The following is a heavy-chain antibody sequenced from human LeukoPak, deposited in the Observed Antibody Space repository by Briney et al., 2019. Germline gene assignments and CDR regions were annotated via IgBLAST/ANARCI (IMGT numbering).Heavy chain of an antibody. J-gene: IGHJ6*03. Sequence: GSSVKVSCKASGGTFSSYAISWVRQAPGQGLEWMGGIIPIFGTANYAQKFQGRVTITADESTSTAYMELSSLRSEDTAVYYCASYDILTGYQDYYYYYYYMDVWGKGTTVTISS. CDR3: ASYDILTGYQDYYYYYYYMDV. CDR1: GGTFSSYA. D-gene: IGHD3-9*01. CDR2: IIPIFGTA. V-gene: IGHV1-69*01.